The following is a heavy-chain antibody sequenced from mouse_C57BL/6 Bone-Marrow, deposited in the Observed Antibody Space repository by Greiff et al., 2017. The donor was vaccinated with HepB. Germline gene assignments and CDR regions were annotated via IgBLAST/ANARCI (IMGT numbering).Heavy chain of an antibody. V-gene: IGHV14-3*01. D-gene: IGHD1-1*01. CDR3: ARQTTVVEGNFDV. Sequence: VQLQQSVAELVRPGASVKLSCTASGFNIKNTYMHWVKQRPEQGLEWIGRIDPANGNTKYAPKFQGKATITADTSSNTAYLQLSSRTSEDTAIYYCARQTTVVEGNFDVWGTGTTVTVSS. CDR1: GFNIKNTY. CDR2: IDPANGNT. J-gene: IGHJ1*03.